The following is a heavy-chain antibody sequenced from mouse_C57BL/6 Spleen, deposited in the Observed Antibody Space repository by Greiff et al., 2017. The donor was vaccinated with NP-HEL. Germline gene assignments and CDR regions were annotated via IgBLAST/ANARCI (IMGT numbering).Heavy chain of an antibody. CDR3: ARDGTTVGKYFDV. Sequence: EVQRVESGGGLVKPGGSLKLSCAASGFTFSSYAMSWVRQTPEKRLEWVATISDGGSYTYYPDNVKGRFTISRDNAKNNLYLQMSHLKSEDTAMYYCARDGTTVGKYFDVWGTGTTVTVSS. CDR2: ISDGGSYT. CDR1: GFTFSSYA. V-gene: IGHV5-4*01. J-gene: IGHJ1*03. D-gene: IGHD1-1*01.